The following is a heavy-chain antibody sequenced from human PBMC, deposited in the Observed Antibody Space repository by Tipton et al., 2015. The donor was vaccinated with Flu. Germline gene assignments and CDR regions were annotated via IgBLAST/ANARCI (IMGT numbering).Heavy chain of an antibody. CDR3: ARERAQQLVLDDAFDI. D-gene: IGHD6-13*01. CDR1: GGTFSSYA. Sequence: QVQLVQSGAEAKKPGSSVKVSCKASGGTFSSYAISWVRQAPGQGLEWMGGIIPIFGTANYAQKFQGRVTITADESTSTAYMELSSLRSEDTAVYYCARERAQQLVLDDAFDIWGQGTMVTVSS. V-gene: IGHV1-69*01. CDR2: IIPIFGTA. J-gene: IGHJ3*02.